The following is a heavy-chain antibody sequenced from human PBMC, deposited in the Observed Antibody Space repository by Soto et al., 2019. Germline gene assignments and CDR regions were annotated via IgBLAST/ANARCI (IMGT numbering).Heavy chain of an antibody. J-gene: IGHJ4*02. Sequence: SETLSLTCAVSGGSISSGGYSWSWIRQPPGKGLEWMGYVYYTGSTTYNPSLKSRVTMSVDTSKNQFSLKLNSVTPADTAVYYCVRRKVGDTNYFDAWGQGTLVTVAS. D-gene: IGHD1-26*01. V-gene: IGHV4-61*08. CDR2: VYYTGST. CDR3: VRRKVGDTNYFDA. CDR1: GGSISSGGYS.